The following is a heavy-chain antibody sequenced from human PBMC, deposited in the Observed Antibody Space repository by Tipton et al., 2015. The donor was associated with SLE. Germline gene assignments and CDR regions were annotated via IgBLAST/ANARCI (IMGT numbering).Heavy chain of an antibody. CDR2: ISSDGGTA. CDR1: GFNFSPYV. J-gene: IGHJ2*01. Sequence: LSLTCAASGFNFSPYVMHWGRQASGKGLEYVAAISSDGGTAYYADSVKGRFTISRDNSRNTLYLQMGSVRPEDMAVYYCAKVGGTTYGWNFDLWGRGTQVTVSS. CDR3: AKVGGTTYGWNFDL. D-gene: IGHD1-7*01. V-gene: IGHV3-64*02.